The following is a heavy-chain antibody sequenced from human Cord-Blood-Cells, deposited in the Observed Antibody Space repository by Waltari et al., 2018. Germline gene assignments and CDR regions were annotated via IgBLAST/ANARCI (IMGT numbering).Heavy chain of an antibody. CDR3: ASGEGSGSYFDP. J-gene: IGHJ5*02. V-gene: IGHV4-34*01. CDR2: INHSGST. D-gene: IGHD3-10*01. Sequence: QVQLQQWGAGLLKPSETLSLTCAVYGGSFSGYYWSWIRQPPGKGLGWIGEINHSGSTNYNPSLKSRVTISVDTSKSQFSLKLSSVTAADTAVYYCASGEGSGSYFDPWGQGTLVTVSS. CDR1: GGSFSGYY.